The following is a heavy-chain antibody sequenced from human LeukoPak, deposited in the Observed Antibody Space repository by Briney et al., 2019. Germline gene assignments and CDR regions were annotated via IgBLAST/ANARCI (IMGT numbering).Heavy chain of an antibody. CDR2: IHYSGKV. J-gene: IGHJ4*02. CDR3: ARQSGDQSSAWYFDA. D-gene: IGHD6-19*01. Sequence: SETLSLTCTVSGGSLSSSGHWWVWIRQPPGRGLEWIGSIHYSGKVYYNPSLKSRVTTSVDTSTDQFSLRLSSATAADTAIYYCARQSGDQSSAWYFDAWGQGTLVTVSS. CDR1: GGSLSSSGHW. V-gene: IGHV4-39*01.